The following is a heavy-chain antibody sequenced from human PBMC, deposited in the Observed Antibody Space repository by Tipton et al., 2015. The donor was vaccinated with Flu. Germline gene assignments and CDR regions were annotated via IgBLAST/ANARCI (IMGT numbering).Heavy chain of an antibody. CDR2: IYYTGST. J-gene: IGHJ4*02. D-gene: IGHD1/OR15-1a*01. CDR1: GDSINNYY. Sequence: TLSLTCTVSGDSINNYYWSWIRQPPGKGLEWLGYIYYTGSTNYSPSLKSRVTISLDTSENQLSLKLNSMAAADTAVYYCARVNRGFFDFGGEGTLVTVAS. CDR3: ARVNRGFFDF. V-gene: IGHV4-59*01.